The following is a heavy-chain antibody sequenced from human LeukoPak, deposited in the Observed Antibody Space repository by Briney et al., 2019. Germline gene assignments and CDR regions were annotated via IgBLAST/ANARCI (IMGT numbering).Heavy chain of an antibody. Sequence: GGSLRLSCEASGFTFSNYGIHWVRQAPGKGLEWVAVISYGGSSKYYADSVKGRFTLSRDNSKNTLYLQMNSLRAEDTAVYYCAKIRGAFWSGYYPLDYWGQGTLVTVSS. J-gene: IGHJ4*02. D-gene: IGHD3-3*01. V-gene: IGHV3-30-3*01. CDR1: GFTFSNYG. CDR2: ISYGGSSK. CDR3: AKIRGAFWSGYYPLDY.